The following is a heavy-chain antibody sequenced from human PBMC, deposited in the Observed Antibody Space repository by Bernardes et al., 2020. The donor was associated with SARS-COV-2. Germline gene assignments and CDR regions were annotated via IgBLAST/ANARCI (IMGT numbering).Heavy chain of an antibody. V-gene: IGHV3-23*01. J-gene: IGHJ4*02. CDR2: IGESGLRT. D-gene: IGHD6-19*01. CDR3: ARRWEHYDSGWYLYWDF. CDR1: GFTFSSHA. Sequence: GGSLRLSCAASGFTFSSHAMTWVRQAPGKGLEWVSGIGESGLRTYYAGSVKGRFTISRDNSRNTVYLQMNSLRAEDTAVYYCARRWEHYDSGWYLYWDFWGQGILVTVSS.